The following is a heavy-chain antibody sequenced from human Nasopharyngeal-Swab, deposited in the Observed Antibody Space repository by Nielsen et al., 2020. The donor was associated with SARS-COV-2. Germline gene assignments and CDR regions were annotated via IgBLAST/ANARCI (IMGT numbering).Heavy chain of an antibody. CDR1: GGSFSGYY. D-gene: IGHD5-18*01. Sequence: SETLSLTCAVYGGSFSGYYWSWIRQPPGKGLEWIGEINHSGSTNYNPSLKSRVTISVDTSKNQFSLKLSSVTAADTAVYYCARVGEEAMAKFYYYYYYMDVWGKGTTVTVSS. CDR3: ARVGEEAMAKFYYYYYYMDV. J-gene: IGHJ6*03. CDR2: INHSGST. V-gene: IGHV4-34*01.